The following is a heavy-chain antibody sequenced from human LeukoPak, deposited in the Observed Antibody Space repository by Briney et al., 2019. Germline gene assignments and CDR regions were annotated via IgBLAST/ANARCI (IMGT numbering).Heavy chain of an antibody. CDR2: IYYSEST. CDR3: ARASWRSSWYFDY. Sequence: PSQTLSLTCTVSGGSISSGDYYWRWPRQPPGRGLEGIGYIYYSESTYYNPSLKSRVTISVDTSKNQFSLKLSSVTAADTAVYYCARASWRSSWYFDYWGQGTLVTVSS. V-gene: IGHV4-30-4*01. J-gene: IGHJ4*02. CDR1: GGSISSGDYY. D-gene: IGHD6-13*01.